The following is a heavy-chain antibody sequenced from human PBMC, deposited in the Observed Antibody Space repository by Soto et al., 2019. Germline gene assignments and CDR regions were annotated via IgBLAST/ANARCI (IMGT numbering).Heavy chain of an antibody. CDR1: GFTLSNYG. CDR2: LRDDADDA. V-gene: IGHV3-33*01. D-gene: IGHD6-19*01. CDR3: ARPYSSNSNWFDP. J-gene: IGHJ5*02. Sequence: PGGSLRLSCAASGFTLSNYGMHWVRQAPGKGLEWVAVLRDDADDAYYADSVKGRFTISRDNSKNTLHLQMNYLRAEDTAVYYCARPYSSNSNWFDPWGQGTLVTVSS.